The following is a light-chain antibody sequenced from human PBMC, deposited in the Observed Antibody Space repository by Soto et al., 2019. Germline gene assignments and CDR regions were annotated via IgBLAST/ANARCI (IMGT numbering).Light chain of an antibody. J-gene: IGKJ5*01. CDR3: MQRTQLPPT. CDR1: QILLHITGETF. Sequence: DVVMTQTPLFLSVDPGLPSSISCKSSQILLHITGETFLFWYLQKPGQSPQXLIYEVSTRVSGVPDRFSGSGSGTDFTLEISRVENDDVGIYYCMQRTQLPPTFGQGTRLEIK. CDR2: EVS. V-gene: IGKV2D-29*02.